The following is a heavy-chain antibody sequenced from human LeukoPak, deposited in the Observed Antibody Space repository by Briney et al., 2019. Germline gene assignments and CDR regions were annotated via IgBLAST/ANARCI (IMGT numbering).Heavy chain of an antibody. CDR3: ARDNYYGSGEDWFDP. V-gene: IGHV3-33*01. J-gene: IGHJ5*02. Sequence: GRSLRLSCAASGFTFSSYGMHWVRQAPGKGLEWVAVIWYDGSNKYYADSVKGRSTISRDNSKNTLYLQMNSLRAEDTAVYYCARDNYYGSGEDWFDPWGQGTLVTVSS. D-gene: IGHD3-10*01. CDR1: GFTFSSYG. CDR2: IWYDGSNK.